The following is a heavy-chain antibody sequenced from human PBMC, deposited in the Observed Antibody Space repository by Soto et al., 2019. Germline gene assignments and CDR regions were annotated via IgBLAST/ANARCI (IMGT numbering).Heavy chain of an antibody. CDR1: GFTFSSNV. V-gene: IGHV3-23*01. CDR2: ISGYDYRT. J-gene: IGHJ4*02. D-gene: IGHD3-16*01. CDR3: AGGLYFDY. Sequence: GGSLRLSCAASGFTFSSNVMRWARQAPGKGLEWVASISGYDYRTYYADSVKGRFTISRDNSKNTLYMQMNSLRAEDTAIYYCAGGLYFDYWGRGTLVTVSS.